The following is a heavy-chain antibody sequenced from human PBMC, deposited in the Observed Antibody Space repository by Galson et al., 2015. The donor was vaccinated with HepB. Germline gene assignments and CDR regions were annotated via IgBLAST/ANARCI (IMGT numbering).Heavy chain of an antibody. D-gene: IGHD5-18*01. CDR2: IRSKANSYAT. V-gene: IGHV3-73*01. J-gene: IGHJ4*02. CDR1: GFTFSGSA. Sequence: SLRLSCAASGFTFSGSAMHWVRQASGKGLEWVGRIRSKANSYATAYAASVKGRFTISRDDSKNTAYLQMNSLKTEDTAVYYCTRGGRVDTAIHWGQGTLVTVSS. CDR3: TRGGRVDTAIH.